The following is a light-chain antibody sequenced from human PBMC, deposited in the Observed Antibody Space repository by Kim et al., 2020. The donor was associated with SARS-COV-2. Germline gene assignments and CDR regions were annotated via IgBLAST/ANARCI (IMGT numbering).Light chain of an antibody. CDR1: TSNIGTNL. CDR3: AAWDASLRVV. J-gene: IGLJ2*01. CDR2: SAN. Sequence: PGQRVTISCSGSTSNIGTNLVSWYQQLPGTAPKLLIYSANQRPSGVPDRFSASKSGTSASLAISGLQSEDEADYYCAAWDASLRVVFGGGTKLTVL. V-gene: IGLV1-44*01.